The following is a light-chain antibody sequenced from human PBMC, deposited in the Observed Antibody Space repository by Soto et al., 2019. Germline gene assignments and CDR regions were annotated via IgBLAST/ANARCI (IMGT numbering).Light chain of an antibody. CDR1: QNIVNF. CDR2: GVS. CDR3: QQYNDWPIT. V-gene: IGKV3-15*01. J-gene: IGKJ5*01. Sequence: EKVMTQSPATLSVSPGERATLSCRASQNIVNFLAWYQQKPGQAPRLLIYGVSTRATGVPARFSGGGSGTEFTLTITSLQSEDFAVYYCQQYNDWPITFGQGTRLEIK.